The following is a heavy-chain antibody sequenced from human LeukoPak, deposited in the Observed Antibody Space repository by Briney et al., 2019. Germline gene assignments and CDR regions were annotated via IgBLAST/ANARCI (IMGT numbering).Heavy chain of an antibody. CDR3: ARPTRGYSYGPIDY. V-gene: IGHV4-4*07. J-gene: IGHJ4*02. Sequence: SETLSLTCTVSGGSISSYYWSWIRQPAGKGLEWIGRIYTSGSTNYNPSLKSRVTMSVDTSKNQFSLKLSSVTAADTAVYYCARPTRGYSYGPIDYWGQGTLVTVSS. D-gene: IGHD5-18*01. CDR1: GGSISSYY. CDR2: IYTSGST.